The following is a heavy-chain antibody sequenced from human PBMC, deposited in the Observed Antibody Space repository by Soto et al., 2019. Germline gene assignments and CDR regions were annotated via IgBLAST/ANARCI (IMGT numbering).Heavy chain of an antibody. V-gene: IGHV1-58*02. CDR1: GFTFTNSA. CDR3: AAVQGGGATFHF. Sequence: QMQLAQSGPEVKKPGTSVKVSCKASGFTFTNSAIQWVRQARGQRLEWMGWIVVGSGHTNYAQRFQERLTITRDMSTSTAYMERSSLTLEDTAVYYCAAVQGGGATFHFWGPGTLVTVSS. CDR2: IVVGSGHT. D-gene: IGHD1-26*01. J-gene: IGHJ4*02.